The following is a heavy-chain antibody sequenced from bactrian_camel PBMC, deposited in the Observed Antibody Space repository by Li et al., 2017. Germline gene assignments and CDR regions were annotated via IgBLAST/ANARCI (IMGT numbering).Heavy chain of an antibody. V-gene: IGHV3S55*01. Sequence: HVQLVESGGGSVQAGGSLRLSCAPSGLSVSDSSMAWFRQSPGKEPEAVAAIRRDDHTAYTDSVKGRFTISKDNAENSLFLQMSNLKPEDTAMYYCAVPRFNRPGISCALAEDAMDYWGKGTQVTVS. CDR1: GLSVSDSS. J-gene: IGHJ7*01. D-gene: IGHD1*01. CDR2: IRRDDHT.